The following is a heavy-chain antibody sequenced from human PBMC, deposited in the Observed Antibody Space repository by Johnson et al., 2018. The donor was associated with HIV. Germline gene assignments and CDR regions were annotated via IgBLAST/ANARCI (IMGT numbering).Heavy chain of an antibody. CDR2: MRFAGSNK. V-gene: IGHV3-30*02. CDR1: GFTVSSNY. CDR3: AKGLTLRGSYYDAFDI. J-gene: IGHJ3*02. D-gene: IGHD1-26*01. Sequence: QVQLVESGGGLVQPGRSLRLSCAASGFTVSSNYMSWVRQAPGKGLEWVACMRFAGSNKYYADSVKGRFTISRDNSKNTLYLQMNSLRAEDTAVYYCAKGLTLRGSYYDAFDIWGQGTMVTVSS.